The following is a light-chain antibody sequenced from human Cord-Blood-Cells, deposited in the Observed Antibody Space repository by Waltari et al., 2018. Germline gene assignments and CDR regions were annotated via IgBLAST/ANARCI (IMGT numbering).Light chain of an antibody. J-gene: IGLJ3*02. CDR2: DVS. CDR3: SSYTSSSTWV. Sequence: SALTQPASVPGSPGPSITISCTGTSSNVGGSNYVSWYQQHPAKAPKLMIYDVSNPPSGVSNRFSGSTSGNTASLTISGLQAEDEADYYCSSYTSSSTWVFGGGTKLTVL. V-gene: IGLV2-14*03. CDR1: SSNVGGSNY.